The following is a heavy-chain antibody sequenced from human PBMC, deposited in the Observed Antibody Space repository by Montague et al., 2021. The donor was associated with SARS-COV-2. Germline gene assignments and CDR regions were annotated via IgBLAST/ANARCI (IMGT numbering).Heavy chain of an antibody. Sequence: SLRLSCAASGFTFRTYEMNWVRQAPGKGLVWVSYISSSGSTIYYADSVKGRFPISRDNAKNSLYLQMNSLRAEDTAVYYCARDGRFGELDYWGQGTLVTVST. V-gene: IGHV3-48*03. D-gene: IGHD3-10*01. J-gene: IGHJ4*02. CDR1: GFTFRTYE. CDR2: ISSSGSTI. CDR3: ARDGRFGELDY.